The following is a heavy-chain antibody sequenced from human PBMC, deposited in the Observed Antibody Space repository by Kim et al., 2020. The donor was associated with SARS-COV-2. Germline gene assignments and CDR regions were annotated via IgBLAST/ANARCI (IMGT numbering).Heavy chain of an antibody. Sequence: SETLSLTCTVSGGSLMSFGPAWGWIRQPPGKGPEWIGIIYNSGTPNYNPSLKSRVTLSIDTSRNQFSLRVSSVTAADTAVYYCARHLNYCLDDWGQGTLVTVSS. J-gene: IGHJ4*02. CDR3: ARHLNYCLDD. D-gene: IGHD1-7*01. CDR1: GGSLMSFGPA. V-gene: IGHV4-39*01. CDR2: IYNSGTP.